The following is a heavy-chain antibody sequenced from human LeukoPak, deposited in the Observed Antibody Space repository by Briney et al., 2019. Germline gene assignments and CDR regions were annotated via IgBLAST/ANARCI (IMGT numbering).Heavy chain of an antibody. CDR2: ISANGDTT. Sequence: GGSLRLSCAASGFTFNYYAMTWVRQAPGKGLEWVSTISANGDTTYYADSVKGRFTVSRDSSANTLYMQMNSLRAEDTAVYYCATRGNSRGYFDNWGQGTLVTVSS. CDR1: GFTFNYYA. D-gene: IGHD3-22*01. J-gene: IGHJ4*02. CDR3: ATRGNSRGYFDN. V-gene: IGHV3-23*01.